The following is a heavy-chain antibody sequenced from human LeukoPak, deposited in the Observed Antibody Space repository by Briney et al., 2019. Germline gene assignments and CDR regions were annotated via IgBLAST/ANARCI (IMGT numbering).Heavy chain of an antibody. CDR3: ARPLYSGSYYFDY. CDR1: GFSFRSCG. Sequence: GGSLRLSCAASGFSFRSCGFHWVRQAPGEGLEWVAAIWADESKKNYADSVKGRFTISRDNSKNTLYLQMNSLRAEDTAVYYCARPLYSGSYYFDYWGQGTLVTVSS. D-gene: IGHD1-26*01. J-gene: IGHJ4*02. CDR2: IWADESKK. V-gene: IGHV3-33*01.